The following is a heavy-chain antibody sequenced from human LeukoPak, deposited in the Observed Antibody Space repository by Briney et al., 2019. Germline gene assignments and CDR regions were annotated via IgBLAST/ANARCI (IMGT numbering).Heavy chain of an antibody. D-gene: IGHD3-10*01. CDR2: IRYDGSNK. V-gene: IGHV3-30*02. Sequence: PGGSLRLSCAASGFTFSSYGMHWVRQAPGKGLEWVAFIRYDGSNKYYADSVKGRFTISRDNSKNTLYLQMNSLRAEDTAVYYCAKAFRMVRGVIIVSHYYFDYWGQGTLVTVSS. J-gene: IGHJ4*02. CDR3: AKAFRMVRGVIIVSHYYFDY. CDR1: GFTFSSYG.